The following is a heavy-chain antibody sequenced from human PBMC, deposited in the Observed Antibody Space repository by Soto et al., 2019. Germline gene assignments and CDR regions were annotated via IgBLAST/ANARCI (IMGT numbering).Heavy chain of an antibody. CDR2: IRSKAYGGTT. V-gene: IGHV3-49*03. CDR3: TRDRRYYDSSGYRYYYGMDV. CDR1: GFTFGDYA. Sequence: LRLSCTASGFTFGDYAMSWFRQAPGKGLEWVGFIRSKAYGGTTEYAASVKGRFTISRDDSKSIAYLQMNSLKTEDTAVYYCTRDRRYYDSSGYRYYYGMDVWGQGTTVTVSS. D-gene: IGHD3-22*01. J-gene: IGHJ6*02.